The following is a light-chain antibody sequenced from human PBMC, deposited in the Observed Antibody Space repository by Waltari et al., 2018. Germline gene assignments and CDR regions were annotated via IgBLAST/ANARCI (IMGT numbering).Light chain of an antibody. CDR3: QQGYDFPCT. J-gene: IGKJ4*01. CDR2: MAS. CDR1: RDIANN. Sequence: TQMTQSPSSLSESIGDTVTITCRASRDIANNLNWYQQQSGKAPKLLIYMASSLQSGVPSRFSGSASGTDFSLTISSLQPEDFATYYCQQGYDFPCTFGRGTKVEIK. V-gene: IGKV1-6*02.